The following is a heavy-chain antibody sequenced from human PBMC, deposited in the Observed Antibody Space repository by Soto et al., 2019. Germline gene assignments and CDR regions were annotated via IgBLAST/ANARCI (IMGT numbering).Heavy chain of an antibody. V-gene: IGHV3-23*01. CDR2: ISCSGGSA. J-gene: IGHJ4*02. CDR1: GFTFSSYA. CDR3: AKEGIAAAGTRIYFDY. D-gene: IGHD6-13*01. Sequence: PGESLTLSCEASGFTFSSYAMTWVRQAPGKGLEWVSAISCSGGSAYYADSLKGRFTTSRATSKNTLYLQMNTLRAEDTAVYYCAKEGIAAAGTRIYFDYWGQGTLVTVSS.